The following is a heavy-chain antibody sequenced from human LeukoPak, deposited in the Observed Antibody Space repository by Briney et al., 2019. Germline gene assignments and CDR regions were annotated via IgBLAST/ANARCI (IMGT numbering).Heavy chain of an antibody. Sequence: GGSLRLSCAASGFTFDNYAIHWVRQAPGKGLEWVSLISGDGANTYYANSVKGRFTISRDNVRKSVYLQMNSLRTGDTALYYCAKDSGAIALREIFDYWGQGTLVTVSS. D-gene: IGHD1-26*01. V-gene: IGHV3-43*02. J-gene: IGHJ4*02. CDR3: AKDSGAIALREIFDY. CDR1: GFTFDNYA. CDR2: ISGDGANT.